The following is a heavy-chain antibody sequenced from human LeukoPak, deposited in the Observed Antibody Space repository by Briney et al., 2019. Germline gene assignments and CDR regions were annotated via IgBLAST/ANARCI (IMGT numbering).Heavy chain of an antibody. CDR1: GGSFSGYY. CDR2: INHGGST. D-gene: IGHD5-18*01. V-gene: IGHV4-34*01. CDR3: ARDGAYSYARD. Sequence: SETLSLTCAVYGGSFSGYYWSWIRQPPGKGLEWIGEINHGGSTNYNPSLKSPVPISVDTSKNQFSLKLSSVTAAATAVYYCARDGAYSYARDWGQGTLVTVSS. J-gene: IGHJ4*02.